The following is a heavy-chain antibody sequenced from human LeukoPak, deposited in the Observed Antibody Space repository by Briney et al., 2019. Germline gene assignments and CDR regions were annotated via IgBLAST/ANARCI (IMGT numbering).Heavy chain of an antibody. CDR1: GGSISSYY. J-gene: IGHJ4*02. V-gene: IGHV4-4*09. CDR3: VGDFDY. CDR2: IYTSGST. Sequence: SETLSLTCTVSGGSISSYYWSWIRQPPGKGLEWIGYIYTSGSTNYNPSLKSRVTISVDTSKNQFSLKLSSVTAADTAVHYCVGDFDYWGQGTLVTVSS.